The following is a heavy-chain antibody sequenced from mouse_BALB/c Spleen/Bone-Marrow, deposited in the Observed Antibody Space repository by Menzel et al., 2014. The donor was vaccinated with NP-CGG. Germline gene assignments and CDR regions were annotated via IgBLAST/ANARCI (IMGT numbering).Heavy chain of an antibody. CDR1: GFTFSSFG. CDR2: ISDGSSTI. Sequence: DVQLQESGGGLVQPGGSRKLSCAASGFTFSSFGMHWVRQAPEKGLEWVAYISDGSSTIYYADTVKGRFTIFRDNPKNTLFLQMTSLRSGDTAMYYCARLDVGGYWGQGTTLTVSS. J-gene: IGHJ2*01. CDR3: ARLDVGGY. V-gene: IGHV5-17*02.